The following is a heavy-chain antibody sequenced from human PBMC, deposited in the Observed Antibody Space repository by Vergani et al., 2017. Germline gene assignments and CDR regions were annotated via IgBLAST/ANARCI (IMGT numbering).Heavy chain of an antibody. CDR1: GYSFTSYW. D-gene: IGHD2-2*01. J-gene: IGHJ4*02. CDR3: AGVYCSSTSCSTLDY. Sequence: EVQLVQSGAEVKKPGESLKISCKGSGYSFTSYWIGWVRQMPGKGLEWMGIIYPGDSDTRYSPSFQGQVTISADKSISTAYLQWSSLKASDTAMYYSAGVYCSSTSCSTLDYWGQGTLVTVSS. CDR2: IYPGDSDT. V-gene: IGHV5-51*01.